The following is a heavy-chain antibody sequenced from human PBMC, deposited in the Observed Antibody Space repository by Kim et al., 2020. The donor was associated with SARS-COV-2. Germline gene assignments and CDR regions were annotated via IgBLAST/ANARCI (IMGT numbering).Heavy chain of an antibody. CDR2: TSYDGSDK. Sequence: GGSLRLSCAASGFTFSTYAMHWVRQAPGKGLDWVAVTSYDGSDKYYADSVKGRFTISRDNSKNTLYLQMSSLRTEDTAVYYCAREISGMDVWGQGTTVTVCS. V-gene: IGHV3-30-3*01. CDR1: GFTFSTYA. D-gene: IGHD3-3*02. CDR3: AREISGMDV. J-gene: IGHJ6*02.